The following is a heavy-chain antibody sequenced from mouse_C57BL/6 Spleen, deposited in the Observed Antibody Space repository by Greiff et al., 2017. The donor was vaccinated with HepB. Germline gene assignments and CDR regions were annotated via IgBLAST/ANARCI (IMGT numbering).Heavy chain of an antibody. D-gene: IGHD1-2*01. J-gene: IGHJ2*01. CDR3: ARGHYGGDY. CDR1: GFTFSDYG. CDR2: ISSGSSTI. Sequence: EVKLVESGGGLVKPGGSLKLSCAASGFTFSDYGMHWVRQAPEKGLEWVAYISSGSSTIYYADTVKGRFTISRDNSKNTLFLQMTSLRSEETAMYDCARGHYGGDYWGQGTTLTVSS. V-gene: IGHV5-17*01.